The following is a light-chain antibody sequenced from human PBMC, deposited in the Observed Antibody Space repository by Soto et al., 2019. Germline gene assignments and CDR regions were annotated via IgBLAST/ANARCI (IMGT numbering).Light chain of an antibody. J-gene: IGKJ4*01. CDR2: ATS. Sequence: DIQMTQSPSSLSASVGDRVTITCRASQDISNFLVWFQQKPGKAPQLLIYATSTLHSGVPSRFSGSGSGTDFTLTISSLQPEDFATYYCQQANSFPHTLGGGTRVEIK. V-gene: IGKV1-12*01. CDR1: QDISNF. CDR3: QQANSFPHT.